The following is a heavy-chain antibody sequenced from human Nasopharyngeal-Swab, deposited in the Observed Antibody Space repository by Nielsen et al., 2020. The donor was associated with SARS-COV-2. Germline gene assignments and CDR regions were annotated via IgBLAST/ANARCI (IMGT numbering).Heavy chain of an antibody. CDR2: IYYSGST. V-gene: IGHV4-39*07. Sequence: SETLSLTCTVSGGSISSSSYYWGWIRQPPGKGLEWIGSIYYSGSTYYNPSLKSRVTISVDKSKNQFSLKLSSVTAADTAVYYCARASGWYPNYWGQGTLVTVSS. CDR1: GGSISSSSYY. J-gene: IGHJ4*02. CDR3: ARASGWYPNY. D-gene: IGHD6-19*01.